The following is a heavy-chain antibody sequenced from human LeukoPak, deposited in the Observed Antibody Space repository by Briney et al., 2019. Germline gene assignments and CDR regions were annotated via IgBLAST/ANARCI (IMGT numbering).Heavy chain of an antibody. Sequence: PSETLSLTCTVSGGSISNNYWNWIRLPPGKGLEWIGYIYFTGSTHYNPSLKSRVTISLDTSKSQFSLKLISVTAADTAVYYCAKARDSNIWYPFDYWGQGTLVTVSS. V-gene: IGHV4-59*01. J-gene: IGHJ4*02. D-gene: IGHD6-13*01. CDR2: IYFTGST. CDR1: GGSISNNY. CDR3: AKARDSNIWYPFDY.